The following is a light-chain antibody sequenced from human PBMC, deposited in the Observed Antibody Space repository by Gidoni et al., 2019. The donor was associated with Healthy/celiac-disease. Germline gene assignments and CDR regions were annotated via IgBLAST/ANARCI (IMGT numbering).Light chain of an antibody. J-gene: IGKJ4*01. CDR1: QSVSSSY. CDR3: QQYGSSPLT. V-gene: IGKV3-20*01. CDR2: GAS. Sequence: EIVLKPSPGTLSLSPGERATLSCRASQSVSSSYLAWYQQKPGQAPRLLIYGASSRATGIPDRVSGSGSGTDFTLTISRLEPEDFAVYYCQQYGSSPLTFGGGTKVEIK.